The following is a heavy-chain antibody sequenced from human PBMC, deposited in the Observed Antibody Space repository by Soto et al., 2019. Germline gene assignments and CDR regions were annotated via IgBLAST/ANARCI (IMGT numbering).Heavy chain of an antibody. J-gene: IGHJ6*04. CDR3: ARAGNWNYVGYYGMDV. CDR1: GYTFTGYY. CDR2: INPNSGGT. V-gene: IGHV1-2*04. D-gene: IGHD1-7*01. Sequence: ASVKVSCKASGYTFTGYYMHWVRQAPGQGLEWMGWINPNSGGTNYAQKFQGWVTMTRDTSISTAYMELSRLRSDDTAVYYCARAGNWNYVGYYGMDVWGKGTKATVSS.